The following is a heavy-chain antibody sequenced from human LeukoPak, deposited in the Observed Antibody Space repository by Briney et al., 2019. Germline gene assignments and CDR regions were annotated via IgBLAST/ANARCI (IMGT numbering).Heavy chain of an antibody. CDR3: ARGGGWGNWNDAVDY. CDR1: GGSISSSNW. J-gene: IGHJ4*02. D-gene: IGHD1-1*01. CDR2: IYHSGST. V-gene: IGHV4-4*02. Sequence: SETLSLTCAVSGGSISSSNWWSWVRQPPGKGLEWIGEIYHSGSTNYNPSLKSRVTISVDKSKNQFSLKVNSVTAADTAVYYCARGGGWGNWNDAVDYWGQGTLVTVSS.